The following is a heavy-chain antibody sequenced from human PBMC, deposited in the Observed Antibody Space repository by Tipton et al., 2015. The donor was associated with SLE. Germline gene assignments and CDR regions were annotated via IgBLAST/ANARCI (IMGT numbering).Heavy chain of an antibody. CDR3: VRQRLWSDY. Sequence: TLSLTCTVSGGSISSGSYYWSWIRQPAGKGLEWIGHIYTSGSTNYNPSLKSRVTISVDTSKTQFSLKLSSVTATDTAVYYCVRQRLWSDYWGQGNLVTVSS. CDR2: IYTSGST. J-gene: IGHJ4*02. V-gene: IGHV4-61*09. CDR1: GGSISSGSYY. D-gene: IGHD2-21*01.